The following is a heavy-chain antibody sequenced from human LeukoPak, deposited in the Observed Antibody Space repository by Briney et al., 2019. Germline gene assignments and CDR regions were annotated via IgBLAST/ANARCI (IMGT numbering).Heavy chain of an antibody. CDR3: ARDRRYYDSSGYYYFDY. V-gene: IGHV4-59*01. CDR1: GGSISSYY. Sequence: PSETLSLTCTVSGGSISSYYWSWIRQPPGKGLEWIGYIYYSGSTNYNPSLKSRVTISVDTSKNQFSLKLSSVTAADTAVYYCARDRRYYDSSGYYYFDYWGQGTLVTVSS. CDR2: IYYSGST. D-gene: IGHD3-22*01. J-gene: IGHJ4*02.